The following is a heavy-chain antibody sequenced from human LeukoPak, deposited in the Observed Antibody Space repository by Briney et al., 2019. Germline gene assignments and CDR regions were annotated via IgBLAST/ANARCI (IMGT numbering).Heavy chain of an antibody. CDR2: ITKSSSIM. Sequence: PGGSLRLSCAASGFIFSDYSMNWVRQAPGKGLEWVSYITKSSSIMQYADSVKGRFTISIDNAKNSLYLQMNSLSAEDTAVYYCARDRNPYYIDYWGQGTLVTVSS. D-gene: IGHD1-14*01. V-gene: IGHV3-48*01. CDR3: ARDRNPYYIDY. CDR1: GFIFSDYS. J-gene: IGHJ4*02.